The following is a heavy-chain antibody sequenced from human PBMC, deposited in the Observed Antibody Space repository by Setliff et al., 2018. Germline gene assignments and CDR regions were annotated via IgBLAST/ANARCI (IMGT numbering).Heavy chain of an antibody. CDR2: IIPILGIA. CDR1: GGTFSSYA. CDR3: ARGLKLRYFDWPIDY. J-gene: IGHJ4*02. Sequence: SVQVSCKASGGTFSSYAISWVRQAPGQGLEWMGGIIPILGIANYAQKFQGRVAITADKSTSTAYMELSSLRSEDTAVYYCARGLKLRYFDWPIDYWGQGTLVTVSS. V-gene: IGHV1-69*10. D-gene: IGHD3-9*01.